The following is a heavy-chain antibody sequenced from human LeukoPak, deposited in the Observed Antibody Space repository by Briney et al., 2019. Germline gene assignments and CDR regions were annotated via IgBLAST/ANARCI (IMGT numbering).Heavy chain of an antibody. J-gene: IGHJ6*03. D-gene: IGHD3-10*01. CDR2: IKQDGSEK. V-gene: IGHV3-7*01. Sequence: GGSQRLSCAASGVTFTTYWGTWVRQAPGKGLEGVANIKQDGSEKYYVDSVKGRFTISRDNAKNSLYLQMNSLRAEDTAVYYCARDMAMRRYYYMDVWGKGTTVTVSS. CDR1: GVTFTTYW. CDR3: ARDMAMRRYYYMDV.